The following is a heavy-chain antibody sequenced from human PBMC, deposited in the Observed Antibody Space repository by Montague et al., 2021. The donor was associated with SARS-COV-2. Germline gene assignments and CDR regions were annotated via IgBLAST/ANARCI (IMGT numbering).Heavy chain of an antibody. V-gene: IGHV5-10-1*01. CDR3: AREDLNWFDP. CDR2: IDPSDSYA. CDR1: GYTFINSW. Sequence: QSGAEVKKPGESLRTSCQASGYTFINSWIIWVRQMPGKGLEWMGRIDPSDSYATYSPSFQGHVTISADKSINTAYLQWRSLKTSDTAIYYCAREDLNWFDPWGQGTLVTVSS. J-gene: IGHJ5*02.